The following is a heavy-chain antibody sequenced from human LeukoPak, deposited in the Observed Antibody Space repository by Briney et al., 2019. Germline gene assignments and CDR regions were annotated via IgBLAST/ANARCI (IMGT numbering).Heavy chain of an antibody. Sequence: GGSLRLSCAASGFTFSSYAMSWVRQAPGKGLEWVSAISGSGASTYYADSVKGRFTISRDNSKNTLYLQMSSLRAEDTAGYYCAKDPDYGLVDYWGQGTLVTVSS. V-gene: IGHV3-23*01. D-gene: IGHD4-17*01. CDR3: AKDPDYGLVDY. CDR2: ISGSGAST. CDR1: GFTFSSYA. J-gene: IGHJ4*02.